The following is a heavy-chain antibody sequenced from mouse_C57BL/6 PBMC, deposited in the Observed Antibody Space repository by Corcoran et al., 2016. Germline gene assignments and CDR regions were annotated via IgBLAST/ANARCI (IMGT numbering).Heavy chain of an antibody. D-gene: IGHD1-1*01. J-gene: IGHJ4*01. V-gene: IGHV9-3*01. Sequence: QIQLVQSGPELKKPGETVKISCKASGYTFTTYGMSWVKPAPGKGLKWMGWINTYSGVPTYADDFKGRFAFSLETSASTAYLQINNLKNEDTATYFCARGRYYGSWAMDYLGQGTSVTVSS. CDR2: INTYSGVP. CDR1: GYTFTTYG. CDR3: ARGRYYGSWAMDY.